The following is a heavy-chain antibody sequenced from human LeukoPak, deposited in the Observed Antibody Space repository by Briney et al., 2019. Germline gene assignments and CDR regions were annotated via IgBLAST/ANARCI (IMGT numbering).Heavy chain of an antibody. CDR3: ARAEVEYDFWSGYYFDY. D-gene: IGHD3-3*01. Sequence: ASETLSLTCAVSGGSISSGGYSWSWIRQPPGKGLEWIGYIYHSGSTYYNPSLKSRVTISVDRSKNQFSLKLSSVTAADTAVYYCARAEVEYDFWSGYYFDYWGQGTLVTVSS. CDR1: GGSISSGGYS. J-gene: IGHJ4*02. CDR2: IYHSGST. V-gene: IGHV4-30-2*01.